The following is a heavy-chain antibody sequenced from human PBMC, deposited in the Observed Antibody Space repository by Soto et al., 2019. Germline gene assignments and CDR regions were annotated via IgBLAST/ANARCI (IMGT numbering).Heavy chain of an antibody. CDR1: GFTFSSYA. Sequence: PGGSLRLSCAASGFTFSSYAMSWVRQAPGKGLEWVSAISGSGGSTYYADSVKGRFTISRDNSKNTLYLQMNSLRAEDTAVYYCAQDGATLYGGLLPLYVDDWVQGTLDTVSS. CDR3: AQDGATLYGGLLPLYVDD. CDR2: ISGSGGST. D-gene: IGHD2-15*01. V-gene: IGHV3-23*01. J-gene: IGHJ4*02.